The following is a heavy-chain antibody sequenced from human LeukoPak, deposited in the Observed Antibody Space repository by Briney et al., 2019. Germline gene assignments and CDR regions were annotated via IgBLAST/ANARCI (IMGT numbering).Heavy chain of an antibody. J-gene: IGHJ4*02. V-gene: IGHV3-7*01. CDR3: ARGPSGYHNT. Sequence: GGSLRLSCAASGFTFSAYAMSWFRQAPGKGLEWVANIHDDGHVRNYEDSVKGRFTISRDDARSSVYLQLRSLRAEDTAVYYCARGPSGYHNTGGQGTLVTVSS. D-gene: IGHD5-12*01. CDR2: IHDDGHVR. CDR1: GFTFSAYA.